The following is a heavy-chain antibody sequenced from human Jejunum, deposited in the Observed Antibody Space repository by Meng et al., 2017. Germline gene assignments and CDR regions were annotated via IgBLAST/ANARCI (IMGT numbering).Heavy chain of an antibody. CDR1: GVSTSGYY. V-gene: IGHV4-4*07. J-gene: IGHJ4*02. D-gene: IGHD4-17*01. CDR3: EAYGDYLTNDY. CDR2: ISPGGGV. Sequence: SETLSLTCSVSGVSTSGYYWSWIRQPAGKGLEWIGRISPGGGVNYNPSLGGRVTMSVDTPNNHFSLKLKSVTAADTAVYHCEAYGDYLTNDYWGQGTLVTVSS.